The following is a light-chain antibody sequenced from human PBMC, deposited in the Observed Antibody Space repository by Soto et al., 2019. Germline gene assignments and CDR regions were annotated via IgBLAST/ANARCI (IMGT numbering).Light chain of an antibody. Sequence: QSVLTQPPSASGTPGQRVTISCSGSSSNIGSNYVYWYQQLPGTAPKRLIYRNNQRPSGVPDRFSGSKSGTSASLAISGLRSEDEADYYCAAWDDSLSGYVFGTGTKLTVL. V-gene: IGLV1-47*01. CDR2: RNN. J-gene: IGLJ1*01. CDR3: AAWDDSLSGYV. CDR1: SSNIGSNY.